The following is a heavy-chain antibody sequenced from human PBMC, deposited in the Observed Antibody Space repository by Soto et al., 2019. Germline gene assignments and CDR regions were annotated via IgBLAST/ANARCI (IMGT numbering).Heavy chain of an antibody. CDR2: ISSSSSYI. CDR3: ARSSTYYYDSSGRDDAFEI. J-gene: IGHJ3*02. V-gene: IGHV3-21*01. D-gene: IGHD3-22*01. CDR1: GLTFSSYS. Sequence: PGGSLRLSCAASGLTFSSYSMNWVRQAPGKGLEWVSSISSSSSYIYYADSVKGRFTISRDNAKNSLYLQRNSLRAEDTAVYYCARSSTYYYDSSGRDDAFEIWGQGTMVTVSS.